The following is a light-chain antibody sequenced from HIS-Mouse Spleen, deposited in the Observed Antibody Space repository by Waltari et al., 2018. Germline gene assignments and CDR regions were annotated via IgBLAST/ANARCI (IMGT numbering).Light chain of an antibody. V-gene: IGKV3-15*01. CDR1: QSVSSN. Sequence: EIVMTQSPATLSVSPGERATLSCRASQSVSSNLAWYQQKPRQAPRLLTYGASTRATGIRARFSGNGYRTEFTLTIRTLQSEDFAVYYCQQYNNWPPSYTFGQGTKLEIK. CDR3: QQYNNWPPSYT. J-gene: IGKJ2*01. CDR2: GAS.